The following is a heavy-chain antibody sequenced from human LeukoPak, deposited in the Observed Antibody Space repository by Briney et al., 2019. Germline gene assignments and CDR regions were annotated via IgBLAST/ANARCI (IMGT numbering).Heavy chain of an antibody. D-gene: IGHD5-24*01. CDR3: AKDDLTFMWDGYNSGLDY. CDR2: ISGDGGST. CDR1: GFTFDDYA. Sequence: GGSLRLSCAASGFTFDDYAMHWVRHAPGKGLEWVSLISGDGGSTYYADSVKGRFTISRDNSKNSLYLQMNSLRTEDTALYYCAKDDLTFMWDGYNSGLDYWGQGTLVTVSS. V-gene: IGHV3-43*02. J-gene: IGHJ4*02.